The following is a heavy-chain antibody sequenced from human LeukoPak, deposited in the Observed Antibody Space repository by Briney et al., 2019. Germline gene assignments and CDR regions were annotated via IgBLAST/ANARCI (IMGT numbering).Heavy chain of an antibody. Sequence: GGSLRLSCAASGFTLSANWMHWVRQAPGKGLMWVSRIEGDGNRITYADSVKGRFTISRDNAKNTLYLQMNSLRAEDTAVYYCTRDWRNLGYDYWGQGTLATVSS. CDR2: IEGDGNRI. CDR1: GFTLSANW. D-gene: IGHD5-12*01. J-gene: IGHJ4*02. V-gene: IGHV3-74*01. CDR3: TRDWRNLGYDY.